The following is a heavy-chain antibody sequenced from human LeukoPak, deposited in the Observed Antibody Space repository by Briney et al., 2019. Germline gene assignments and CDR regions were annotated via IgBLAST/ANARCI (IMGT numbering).Heavy chain of an antibody. D-gene: IGHD6-19*01. Sequence: GGSLRLSCAASGFTFDDYAMHWIRQAPGKGLEWVSLIIWHGGSSYYADSVKGRFTISRDNSKNSLYLQMNSLRAEDTALYYCARVASSGWYPPTLGYWGQGTLVTVSS. J-gene: IGHJ4*02. CDR3: ARVASSGWYPPTLGY. V-gene: IGHV3-43D*03. CDR2: IIWHGGSS. CDR1: GFTFDDYA.